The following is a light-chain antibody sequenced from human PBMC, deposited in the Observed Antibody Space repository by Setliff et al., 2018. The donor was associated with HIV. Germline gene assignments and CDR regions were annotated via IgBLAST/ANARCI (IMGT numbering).Light chain of an antibody. CDR2: GST. Sequence: QSALAQPPSVSGAPGQRVTISCTGSSSNIGAGYDVHWYQQLPEKAPKLLIYGSTNRPSGVPDRFSGSKSGNTASLTISGLQAEDEADYYCSSYTNSGTLIGGGTKVTVL. J-gene: IGLJ2*01. V-gene: IGLV1-40*01. CDR1: SSNIGAGYD. CDR3: SSYTNSGTL.